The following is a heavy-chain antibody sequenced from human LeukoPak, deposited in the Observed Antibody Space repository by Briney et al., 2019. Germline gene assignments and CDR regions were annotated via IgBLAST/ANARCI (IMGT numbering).Heavy chain of an antibody. J-gene: IGHJ4*02. D-gene: IGHD3-10*01. CDR1: GFTFSSYS. CDR3: ARDESATYYYGSGSYRY. Sequence: GGSLRLSCAASGFTFSSYSMNWVRQAPGKGLEWVSYISSSSSTIYYADSVKGRFTISRDNAKNSLYLQMNSRRDEDTAVYYCARDESATYYYGSGSYRYWGQGTLVTVSS. V-gene: IGHV3-48*02. CDR2: ISSSSSTI.